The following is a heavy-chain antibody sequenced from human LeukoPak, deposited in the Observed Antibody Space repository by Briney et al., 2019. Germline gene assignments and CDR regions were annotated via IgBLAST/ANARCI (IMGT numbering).Heavy chain of an antibody. Sequence: GASVKVSCKASGGTFSSYAISWVRQAPGQGLEWMGGIIPIFGTANYAQRFQGRVTITADESTSTAYMELSSLRSEDTAIYYCARGLGVYNTDWFPVSGYWGQGTPVTVSS. CDR2: IIPIFGTA. D-gene: IGHD3-9*01. J-gene: IGHJ4*02. CDR3: ARGLGVYNTDWFPVSGY. V-gene: IGHV1-69*13. CDR1: GGTFSSYA.